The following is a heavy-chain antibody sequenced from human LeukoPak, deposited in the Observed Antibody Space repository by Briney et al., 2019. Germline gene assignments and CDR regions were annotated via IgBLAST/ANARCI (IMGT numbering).Heavy chain of an antibody. CDR2: ISPDGSTT. D-gene: IGHD3-10*01. Sequence: GGSLRLSCAASGFTFSRYWMHWVRQAPGKGLMWVSRISPDGSTTLYADSVKGRFTISRDNAKNTLYLQMNSLGAEDTAVYYCATLAENRDSGYYFDSWGQGTLVTVSS. CDR3: ATLAENRDSGYYFDS. J-gene: IGHJ4*02. CDR1: GFTFSRYW. V-gene: IGHV3-74*03.